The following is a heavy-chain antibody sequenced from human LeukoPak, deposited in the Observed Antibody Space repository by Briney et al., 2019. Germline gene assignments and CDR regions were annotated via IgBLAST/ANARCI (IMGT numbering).Heavy chain of an antibody. CDR1: GYTFTSYA. Sequence: WASVKVSCKASGYTFTSYAMNWVRQAPGQGLEWMGWINTNTGNPTYAQGFTGRFAFSLDTSVSTAYLQISSLKAEDTAVYYCARGGVVVPAAAHDAFDIWGQGTMVTVSS. V-gene: IGHV7-4-1*02. D-gene: IGHD2-2*01. CDR2: INTNTGNP. CDR3: ARGGVVVPAAAHDAFDI. J-gene: IGHJ3*02.